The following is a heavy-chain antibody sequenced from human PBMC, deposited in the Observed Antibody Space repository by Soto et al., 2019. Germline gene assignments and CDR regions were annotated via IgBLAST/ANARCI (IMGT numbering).Heavy chain of an antibody. Sequence: EVQLLESGGGWVQPGGSLRPSWAASGFTFSSYAMSGVLQVPGKGLDWVSAIIGRGGSPSYADSVKGRFTISRDNSKNTLYLQMNSLRAEDTAVYYCAKDDVVGDVWGKGTTVTVSS. CDR1: GFTFSSYA. CDR2: IIGRGGSP. V-gene: IGHV3-23*01. D-gene: IGHD2-2*01. CDR3: AKDDVVGDV. J-gene: IGHJ6*04.